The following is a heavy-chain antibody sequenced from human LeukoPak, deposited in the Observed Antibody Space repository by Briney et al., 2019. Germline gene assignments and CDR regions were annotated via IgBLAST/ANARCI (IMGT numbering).Heavy chain of an antibody. CDR2: INHSGST. D-gene: IGHD4-17*01. CDR3: ANYGSGGFDY. J-gene: IGHJ4*02. V-gene: IGHV4-34*01. Sequence: SETLSLTCAVYGGSFSGYYWSWIRQPPGKGLEWIGEINHSGSTNYNPSLKSRVTISVDTSKNQFSLTLRSVTAADTAIYYCANYGSGGFDYWGQGTLVTVSS. CDR1: GGSFSGYY.